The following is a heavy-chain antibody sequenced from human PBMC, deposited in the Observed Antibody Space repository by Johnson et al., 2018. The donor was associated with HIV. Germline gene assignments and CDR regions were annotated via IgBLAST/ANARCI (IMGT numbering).Heavy chain of an antibody. CDR1: GFTFDDFG. CDR2: IKSKSDGGTT. Sequence: VQLVESGGGVVRPGGSLRLSCAASGFTFDDFGMSWVRQAPGKGLEWVGRIKSKSDGGTTDYAAPVKGRFTIAIDDSKNTLYLQMHSLKTEDTAVYYCATPGVGANGAFDIWGQGTMVTVSS. CDR3: ATPGVGANGAFDI. V-gene: IGHV3-15*01. J-gene: IGHJ3*02. D-gene: IGHD1-26*01.